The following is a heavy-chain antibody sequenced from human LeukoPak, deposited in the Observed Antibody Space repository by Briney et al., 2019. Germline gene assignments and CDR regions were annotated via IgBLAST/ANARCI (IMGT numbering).Heavy chain of an antibody. D-gene: IGHD3-9*01. CDR2: ISSSSSYI. V-gene: IGHV3-21*04. Sequence: GGSLRLSCAASGFTFSSYSMNWVRQAPGKGLEWVSSISSSSSYIYYADSVKGRFTISRDNAKNSLYLQMNSLRAEDTAVYYCAKGARTYYDILTGYGDYFDYWGQGTLVTVSS. CDR1: GFTFSSYS. CDR3: AKGARTYYDILTGYGDYFDY. J-gene: IGHJ4*02.